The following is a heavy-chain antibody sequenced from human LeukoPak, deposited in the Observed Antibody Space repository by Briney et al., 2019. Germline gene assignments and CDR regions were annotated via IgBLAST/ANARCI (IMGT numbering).Heavy chain of an antibody. CDR1: GFTFSSYW. D-gene: IGHD6-19*01. CDR3: ARDLRYSSGRYDGYYYYGMDV. CDR2: IRQDGSEK. V-gene: IGHV3-7*01. Sequence: QPGGSLRLSCAASGFTFSSYWMSWVRQAPGKGLEWVANIRQDGSEKYYVDSVKGRFTISRDNAKNSLYLQMNSLRAEDTAVYYCARDLRYSSGRYDGYYYYGMDVWGQGTTVTVSS. J-gene: IGHJ6*02.